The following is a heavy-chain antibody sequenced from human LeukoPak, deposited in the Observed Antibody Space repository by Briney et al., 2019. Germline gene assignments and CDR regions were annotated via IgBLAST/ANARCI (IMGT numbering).Heavy chain of an antibody. V-gene: IGHV1-2*04. CDR2: INPNSGGT. D-gene: IGHD6-13*01. CDR3: AREETQLVYGRSYYYGMDV. CDR1: GYTFTGYY. J-gene: IGHJ6*02. Sequence: GASVKVSCKASGYTFTGYYMHWVRQAPGQGLEWMGWINPNSGGTNYAQKFQGWVTMTRDTSISTAYMELSRLRSDDTAVYYCAREETQLVYGRSYYYGMDVWGQGTTVTVSS.